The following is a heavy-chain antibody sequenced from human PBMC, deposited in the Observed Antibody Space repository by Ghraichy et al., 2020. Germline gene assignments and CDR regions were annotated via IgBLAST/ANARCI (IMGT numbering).Heavy chain of an antibody. D-gene: IGHD2-2*01. Sequence: GSLRLSCAASGFTFSSYAMSWVRQAPGKGLEWVSAISGSGGSTYYADSVKGRFTISRDNSKNTLYLQMNSLRAEDTAVYYCAKDLGVVVVPAAGFFLTDDYWGQGTLVTVSS. V-gene: IGHV3-23*01. CDR3: AKDLGVVVVPAAGFFLTDDY. CDR2: ISGSGGST. CDR1: GFTFSSYA. J-gene: IGHJ4*02.